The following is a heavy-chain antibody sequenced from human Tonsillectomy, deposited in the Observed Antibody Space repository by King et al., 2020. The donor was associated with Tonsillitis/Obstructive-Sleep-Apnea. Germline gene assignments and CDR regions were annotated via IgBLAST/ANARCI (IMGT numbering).Heavy chain of an antibody. CDR3: AKVFGDYVLDY. V-gene: IGHV3-23*04. Sequence: DVQLVESGGGLVQPGGSLRLSCAASGFTFSNYAMSWVRQTPGKGLEWVSATSGTGGTTYSTDSVKGRFTISRDNSKNTLYLQMNSLRAEDTAVYFCAKVFGDYVLDYWGQGTLVTVSS. CDR1: GFTFSNYA. CDR2: TSGTGGTT. D-gene: IGHD4-17*01. J-gene: IGHJ4*02.